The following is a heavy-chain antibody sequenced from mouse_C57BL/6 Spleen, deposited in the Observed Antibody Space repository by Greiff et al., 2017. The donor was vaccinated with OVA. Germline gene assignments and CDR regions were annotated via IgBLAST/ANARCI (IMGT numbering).Heavy chain of an antibody. CDR1: GFSLTSYG. CDR2: IWSDGST. D-gene: IGHD2-5*01. CDR3: ARPYSNYGYAMDY. V-gene: IGHV2-6*03. J-gene: IGHJ4*01. Sequence: VQLQESGPGLVAPSQSLSITCTVSGFSLTSYGVHWVRQPPGKGLEWLVVIWSDGSTTYNSALKSRLSISKDNSKSQVFLKMNSLQTDDTAMYYCARPYSNYGYAMDYWGQGTSVTVSS.